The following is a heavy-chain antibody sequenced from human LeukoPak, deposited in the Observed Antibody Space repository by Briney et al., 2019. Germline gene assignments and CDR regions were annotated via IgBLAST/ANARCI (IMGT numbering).Heavy chain of an antibody. D-gene: IGHD5-24*01. J-gene: IGHJ5*02. CDR3: ARDHGSNWLNWFDP. CDR2: IYYDGNT. CDR1: DGSISSYS. Sequence: PSETLSLTCTVSDGSISSYSWSWIRQPPGKGLEWIGYIYYDGNTNYNPSLKSRVTMSVDTSKNQFSLKLTSVTAADTAVYFCARDHGSNWLNWFDPWGQGTLVTVSS. V-gene: IGHV4-59*01.